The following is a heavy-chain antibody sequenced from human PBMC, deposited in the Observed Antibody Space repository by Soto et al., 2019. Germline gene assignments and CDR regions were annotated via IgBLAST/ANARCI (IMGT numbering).Heavy chain of an antibody. V-gene: IGHV4-59*01. CDR2: IYYSGAT. CDR3: ARGGGYEDY. D-gene: IGHD5-12*01. J-gene: IGHJ4*02. CDR1: GGSISGYY. Sequence: PSETLSLTCTVSGGSISGYYWSWIRQPPGKGLDWIGYIYYSGATNYNPSLKSRVTISVDTSKNQFSLRLTSVTAADTAVYYCARGGGYEDYWGQGTLVTVSS.